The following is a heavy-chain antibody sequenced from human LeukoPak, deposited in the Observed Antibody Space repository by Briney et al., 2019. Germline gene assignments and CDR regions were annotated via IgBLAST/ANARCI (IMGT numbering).Heavy chain of an antibody. D-gene: IGHD3-3*01. J-gene: IGHJ4*02. V-gene: IGHV3-23*01. CDR1: GFTFSSYA. Sequence: GGSLRLSCAASGFTFSSYAMSWVRQAPGKGLEWVSAISGSGGSTYYADSVKGRFTISRDNSKNTLYLQMNSLRAEDTAVYYCAKDQAVTIFGAAGYWGQGTLVTVSS. CDR3: AKDQAVTIFGAAGY. CDR2: ISGSGGST.